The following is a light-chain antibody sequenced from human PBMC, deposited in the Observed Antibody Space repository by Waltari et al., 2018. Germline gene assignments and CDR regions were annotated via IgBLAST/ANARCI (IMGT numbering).Light chain of an antibody. V-gene: IGLV4-69*01. Sequence: QLVLTQSPSASASLGASVKLTCTLSSGHTTNIIAWLQQKPEKGPRYLMKVNSDGSHNKGVEIPGRFSGSSSGAARYLTISSLQAEDEADYYCQTGGHGTWVFGGGTRLTVL. J-gene: IGLJ3*02. CDR1: SGHTTNI. CDR3: QTGGHGTWV. CDR2: VNSDGSH.